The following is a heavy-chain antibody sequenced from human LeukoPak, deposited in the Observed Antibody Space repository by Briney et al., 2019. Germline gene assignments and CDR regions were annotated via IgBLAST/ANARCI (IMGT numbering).Heavy chain of an antibody. Sequence: GGSLRLSCAASGFTFSSYSMNWVRQAPGKGLECVSSISSSSSYIYYADSVKGRFTISRDNAKNSLYLQMNSLRAEDTAVYYCARVGVKAYCGGDCYSWGQGTLVTVSS. V-gene: IGHV3-21*01. CDR2: ISSSSSYI. CDR1: GFTFSSYS. CDR3: ARVGVKAYCGGDCYS. D-gene: IGHD2-21*02. J-gene: IGHJ5*02.